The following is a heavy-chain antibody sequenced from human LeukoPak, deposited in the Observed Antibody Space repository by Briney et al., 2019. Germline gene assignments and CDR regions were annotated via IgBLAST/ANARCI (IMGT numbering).Heavy chain of an antibody. J-gene: IGHJ3*02. D-gene: IGHD6-6*01. CDR1: GGSISSGSYY. CDR2: IYTSGST. CDR3: AREPYSSSSNAFDI. Sequence: PSETLSLTCTVSGGSISSGSYYWSWIRQPAGKGLEWIGRIYTSGSTNYNPSLKSRVTISVDTSKNQFSLKLSSVTAADTAVYYCAREPYSSSSNAFDIWGQGTMVTVSS. V-gene: IGHV4-61*02.